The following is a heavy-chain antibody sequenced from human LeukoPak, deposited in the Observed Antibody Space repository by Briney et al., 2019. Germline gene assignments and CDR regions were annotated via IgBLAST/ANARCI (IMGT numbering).Heavy chain of an antibody. CDR2: IYPGDSDT. D-gene: IGHD3-10*01. CDR1: GYSFTSYW. CDR3: ARQTGHYGSGSFFDY. J-gene: IGHJ4*02. V-gene: IGHV5-51*01. Sequence: GESLKIPCKGSGYSFTSYWIGWVRQMPGKGLEGMGIIYPGDSDTRYSPSFQSQVTISADKSISTAYLQWSSLKASDTAMYYCARQTGHYGSGSFFDYWGQGTLVTVSS.